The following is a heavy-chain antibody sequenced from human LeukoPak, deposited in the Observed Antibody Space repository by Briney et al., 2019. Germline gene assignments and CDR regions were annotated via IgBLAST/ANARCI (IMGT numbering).Heavy chain of an antibody. CDR2: ISGSGDST. Sequence: GGSLRLSCAASGFTVSSNYMSWVRQAPGKGLEWVSAISGSGDSTYYADSVKGRFTISRDNSKHTLYLQMNSLRAEDTALYYCAKAYDDYGFDYWGQGTLVTVSS. V-gene: IGHV3-23*01. J-gene: IGHJ4*02. CDR3: AKAYDDYGFDY. CDR1: GFTVSSNY. D-gene: IGHD4-17*01.